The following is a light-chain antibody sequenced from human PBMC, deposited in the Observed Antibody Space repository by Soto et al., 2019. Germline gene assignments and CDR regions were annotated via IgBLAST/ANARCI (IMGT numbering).Light chain of an antibody. J-gene: IGLJ1*01. Sequence: QSALTQPPSVSGAPGQRVTISCTGSSSNIGAGYDVHWYQQLPGTAPKLLIYGNSNRPSGVPDRFSGSKSGTSASLAITGLQAEDEADYCCQSYDSSLSGLVFGTGTKLTVL. CDR3: QSYDSSLSGLV. V-gene: IGLV1-40*01. CDR2: GNS. CDR1: SSNIGAGYD.